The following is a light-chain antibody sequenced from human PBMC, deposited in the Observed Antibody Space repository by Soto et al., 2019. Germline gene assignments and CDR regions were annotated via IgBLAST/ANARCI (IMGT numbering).Light chain of an antibody. Sequence: QSALTQPASVSGSPGQSITISFTGTSSDVGTYKYVSWYQQHPGKAPKLMIYEVSNRPSGVSNRFSGSKSGNTASLTISGLQAEDEAEYYCSSYTSRSTPVFGGGTKLTV. V-gene: IGLV2-14*03. CDR3: SSYTSRSTPV. CDR2: EVS. CDR1: SSDVGTYKY. J-gene: IGLJ2*01.